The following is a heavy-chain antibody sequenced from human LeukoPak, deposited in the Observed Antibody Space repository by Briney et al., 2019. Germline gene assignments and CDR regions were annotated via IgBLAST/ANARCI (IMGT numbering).Heavy chain of an antibody. Sequence: PGGSLRLSCAASGFTFSRYWMSWVRQAPGKGLEWVANIKQDGSEKYYVDSVKGRFTISRDNAKNSLYLQMNSLRAEDTAVYYCARVYCSSTSCYTPHFDYWGQGTLVTVSS. V-gene: IGHV3-7*01. CDR2: IKQDGSEK. J-gene: IGHJ4*02. D-gene: IGHD2-2*02. CDR3: ARVYCSSTSCYTPHFDY. CDR1: GFTFSRYW.